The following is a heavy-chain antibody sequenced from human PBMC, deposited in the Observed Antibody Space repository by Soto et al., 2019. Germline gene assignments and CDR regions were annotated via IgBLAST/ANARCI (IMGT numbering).Heavy chain of an antibody. CDR2: IYYSGST. V-gene: IGHV4-59*01. J-gene: IGHJ6*04. Sequence: VSLTCTVSGGSISSYYWSWIRQPPGKGLEWIGYIYYSGSTNYNPSLKSRVTISVDTSKNQFSLKLSSVTAADTAVYYCARAFRPTGLTGYYPYYYSDMYVWGKGSTVTVSS. CDR1: GGSISSYY. D-gene: IGHD3-9*01. CDR3: ARAFRPTGLTGYYPYYYSDMYV.